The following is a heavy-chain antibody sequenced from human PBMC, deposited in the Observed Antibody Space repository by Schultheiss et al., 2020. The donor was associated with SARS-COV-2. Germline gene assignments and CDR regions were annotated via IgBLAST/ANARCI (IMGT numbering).Heavy chain of an antibody. V-gene: IGHV4-31*03. CDR1: GGSISSGGYY. Sequence: SETLSLTCTVSGGSISSGGYYWSWIRQHPGKGLEWIGYIYYSGSTYYNPSLKSRVTMSADTSKNQFSLKLRSVTAADTAVYYCARSSCTSTNCYRQDVWGRGTTVTVSS. J-gene: IGHJ6*02. CDR2: IYYSGST. CDR3: ARSSCTSTNCYRQDV. D-gene: IGHD2-2*01.